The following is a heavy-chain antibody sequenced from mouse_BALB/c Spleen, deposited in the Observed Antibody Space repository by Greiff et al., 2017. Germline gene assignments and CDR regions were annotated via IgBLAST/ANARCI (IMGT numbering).Heavy chain of an antibody. V-gene: IGHV5-6*01. CDR1: GFTFSSYG. CDR3: ARQAGDAMDY. J-gene: IGHJ4*01. CDR2: ISSGGSYT. Sequence: EVKVVESGGDLVKPGGSLKLSCAASGFTFSSYGMSWVRQTPDKRLEWVATISSGGSYTYYPDSVKGRFTISRDNAKNTLYLQMSSLKSEDTAMYYCARQAGDAMDYWGQGTSVTVSS.